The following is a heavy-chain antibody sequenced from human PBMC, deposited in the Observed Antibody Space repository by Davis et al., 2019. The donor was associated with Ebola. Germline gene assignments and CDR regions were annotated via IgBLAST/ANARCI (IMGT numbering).Heavy chain of an antibody. Sequence: PGGSLRLSCAASGFTFSDYAMTWVRQAPGKGLEWVSSIDGSGGLSYYADSVKGRFTISRDNSMNTLFLQMNSLRVEDTALYYCAGRRGAVAGTGFDYWGQGTLVTVSS. CDR3: AGRRGAVAGTGFDY. CDR1: GFTFSDYA. J-gene: IGHJ4*02. D-gene: IGHD6-19*01. V-gene: IGHV3-23*01. CDR2: IDGSGGLS.